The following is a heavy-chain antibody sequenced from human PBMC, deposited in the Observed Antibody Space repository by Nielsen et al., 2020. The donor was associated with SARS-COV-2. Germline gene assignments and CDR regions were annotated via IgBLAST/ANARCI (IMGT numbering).Heavy chain of an antibody. Sequence: GGSLRLSCAASGFTFSSYDMHWVRQATGKGLEWVSAIGTAGDTYYPGSVKGRFTISGENAKNSLYLQMNSLRAGDTAVYYCARACSGGSCYPGYYGMDVWGQGTTVTVSS. J-gene: IGHJ6*02. CDR1: GFTFSSYD. D-gene: IGHD2-15*01. CDR3: ARACSGGSCYPGYYGMDV. CDR2: IGTAGDT. V-gene: IGHV3-13*04.